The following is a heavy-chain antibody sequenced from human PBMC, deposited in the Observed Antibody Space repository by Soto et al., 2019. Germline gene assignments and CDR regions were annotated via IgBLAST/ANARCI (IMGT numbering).Heavy chain of an antibody. Sequence: GASVKVSCKASGCTFSSYAISWVRQAPGQGLEWMGGIIPIFGTANYAQKFQGRVTITADESTSTAYMELSSLRSEDTAVYYCARGLDVSYYYGSGSPPPYGMDVWGQGTTVTVSS. D-gene: IGHD3-10*01. J-gene: IGHJ6*02. CDR1: GCTFSSYA. V-gene: IGHV1-69*13. CDR3: ARGLDVSYYYGSGSPPPYGMDV. CDR2: IIPIFGTA.